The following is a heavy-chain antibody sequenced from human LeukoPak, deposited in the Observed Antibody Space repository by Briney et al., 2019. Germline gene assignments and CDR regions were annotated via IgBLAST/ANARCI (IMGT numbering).Heavy chain of an antibody. CDR1: GYTLTELS. J-gene: IGHJ4*02. CDR3: ATTAGIVGAPAAVG. D-gene: IGHD1-26*01. CDR2: SDPDDGET. V-gene: IGHV1-24*01. Sequence: ASVKVSCKVSGYTLTELSMLCVRQAPAKGLEWMGGSDPDDGETIYAEKVQGRVTMTEDTATDTAYMELSSLRAEDTAVYYCATTAGIVGAPAAVGWGQGTLVTVSS.